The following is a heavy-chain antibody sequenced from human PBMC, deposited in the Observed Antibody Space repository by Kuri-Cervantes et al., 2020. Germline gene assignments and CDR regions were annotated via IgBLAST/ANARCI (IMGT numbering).Heavy chain of an antibody. CDR1: GFTFSSYW. CDR2: INSDGSST. J-gene: IGHJ4*02. CDR3: ARRTAMVNGFDY. D-gene: IGHD5-18*01. Sequence: GSLRLSCAASGFTFSSYWMHWVRQAPGKGLVWVSRINSDGSSTSYADSVKGRFTISRDNAKNTLYLQMNSLRAEDTAVYYCARRTAMVNGFDYWGQGTLVTVSS. V-gene: IGHV3-74*01.